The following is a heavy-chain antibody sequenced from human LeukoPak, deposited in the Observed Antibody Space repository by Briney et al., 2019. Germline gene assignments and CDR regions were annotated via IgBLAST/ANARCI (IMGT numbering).Heavy chain of an antibody. CDR2: MNPNSGNT. CDR1: GYTFTSYD. D-gene: IGHD5-12*01. V-gene: IGHV1-8*01. Sequence: GASVKVSCKASGYTFTSYDINWVRQATGQGLEWMGWMNPNSGNTGYAQKFQGRVTMTRNTSISTAYTELSSLRSEDTAVYYCARGRRMRLPYDAFDIWGQGTMVTVSS. J-gene: IGHJ3*02. CDR3: ARGRRMRLPYDAFDI.